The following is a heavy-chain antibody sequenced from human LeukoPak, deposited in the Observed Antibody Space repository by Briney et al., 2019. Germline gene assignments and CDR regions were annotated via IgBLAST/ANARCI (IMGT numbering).Heavy chain of an antibody. CDR2: IYYSGST. D-gene: IGHD3-9*01. V-gene: IGHV4-61*05. CDR1: GGSISSSSYY. J-gene: IGHJ4*02. CDR3: ARRYYDILTGYNIDYFDY. Sequence: SETLSLTCTVSGGSISSSSYYWSWIRQPPGKGLEWIGYIYYSGSTNYNPSLKSRVTISVDTSKNQFSLKLSSVTAADTAVYYCARRYYDILTGYNIDYFDYWGQGTLVTVSS.